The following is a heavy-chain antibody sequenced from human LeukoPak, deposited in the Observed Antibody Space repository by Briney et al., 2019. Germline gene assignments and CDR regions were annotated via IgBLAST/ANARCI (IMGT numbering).Heavy chain of an antibody. J-gene: IGHJ4*02. D-gene: IGHD2-21*01. V-gene: IGHV4-34*01. CDR2: INHSGST. CDR3: ATYIGDTYRYFDY. Sequence: PSETLSLTCAVYGGSFSGYYWSWIRQPPGKGLEWIGEINHSGSTNYNPSLKSRVTISVDTSKNRFSLKLNSVTAADRAVYYCATYIGDTYRYFDYWGQGALVTVSS. CDR1: GGSFSGYY.